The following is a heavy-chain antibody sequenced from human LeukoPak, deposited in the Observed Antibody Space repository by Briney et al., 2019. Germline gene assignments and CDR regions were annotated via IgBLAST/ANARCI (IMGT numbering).Heavy chain of an antibody. CDR1: GFTFSSYS. CDR3: ARSIAARFRWFDP. V-gene: IGHV3-7*01. D-gene: IGHD6-6*01. CDR2: IKQDGSEK. J-gene: IGHJ5*02. Sequence: GGSLRLSCAASGFTFSSYSINWVRQAPGKGLEWVANIKQDGSEKYYVDSVKGRFTISRDNAKNSLYMQMNSLRAEDTAVYYCARSIAARFRWFDPWGQGTLVTVSS.